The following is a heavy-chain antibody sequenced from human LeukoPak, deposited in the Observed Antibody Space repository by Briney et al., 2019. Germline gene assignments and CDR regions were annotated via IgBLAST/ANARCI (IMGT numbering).Heavy chain of an antibody. CDR3: ARVQIVVVPAAKGRYYMDV. D-gene: IGHD2-2*01. J-gene: IGHJ6*03. CDR1: GGSISRADYY. V-gene: IGHV4-30-4*08. CDR2: INHSGST. Sequence: SQTLSLTCTVSGGSISRADYYWSWIRQPPGKGLEWIGEINHSGSTNYNPSLKSRVTISVDTSKNQFSLKLSSVTAADTAVYYCARVQIVVVPAAKGRYYMDVWGKGTTVTVSS.